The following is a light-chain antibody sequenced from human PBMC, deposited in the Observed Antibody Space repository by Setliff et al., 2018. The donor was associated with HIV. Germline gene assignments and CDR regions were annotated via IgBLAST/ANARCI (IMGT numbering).Light chain of an antibody. Sequence: QSALTQPASVSGSPGQSITISCIGTYSNYVSWFQQHPGKAPKLMIYDVTNRPSGVSNRFSGSNSGNTASLTISGLQAEDEADYYCSSYTSNNSGVFGTGTK. V-gene: IGLV2-14*03. CDR2: DVT. CDR3: SSYTSNNSGV. CDR1: YSNY. J-gene: IGLJ1*01.